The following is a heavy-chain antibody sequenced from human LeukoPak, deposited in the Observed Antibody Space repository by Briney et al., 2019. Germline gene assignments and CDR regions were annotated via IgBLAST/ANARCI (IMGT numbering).Heavy chain of an antibody. Sequence: PGGSLRLSCAASGFTFSSYGMHWVRQTPGKGLEWVAVISYDGSNKYYADSVKGRFTISRDNSKNTLYLQMNSLRAEDTAVYYYAKDNGGFDYWGQGTLVTVSS. D-gene: IGHD4-23*01. CDR2: ISYDGSNK. V-gene: IGHV3-30*18. J-gene: IGHJ4*02. CDR3: AKDNGGFDY. CDR1: GFTFSSYG.